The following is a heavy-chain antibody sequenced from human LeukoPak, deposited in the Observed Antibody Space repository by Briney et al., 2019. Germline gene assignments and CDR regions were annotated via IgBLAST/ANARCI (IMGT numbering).Heavy chain of an antibody. CDR3: AITFRVRGVMGDY. J-gene: IGHJ4*02. Sequence: GGSLRLSCAASGFTFSSYSMKWVRQAPGKGLEWVSSISSSSSYIYYADSVKGRFTISRDNSKNTLYLQMNSLRAEDTAVYYCAITFRVRGVMGDYWGQGTLVTVSS. CDR1: GFTFSSYS. D-gene: IGHD3-10*01. CDR2: ISSSSSYI. V-gene: IGHV3-21*04.